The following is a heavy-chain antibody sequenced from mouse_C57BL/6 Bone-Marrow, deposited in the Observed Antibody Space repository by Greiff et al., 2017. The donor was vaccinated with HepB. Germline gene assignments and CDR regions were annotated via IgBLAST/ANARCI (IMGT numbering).Heavy chain of an antibody. V-gene: IGHV5-4*01. Sequence: EVQVVESGGGLVKPGGSLKLSCAASGFTFSSYAMSWVRQTPEKRLEWVATISDGGSYTYYPDNVKGRFTISRDNAKNNLYLQMSHLKSEDTAMYYCARDYLSYAMDYWGQGTSVTVSS. J-gene: IGHJ4*01. CDR3: ARDYLSYAMDY. D-gene: IGHD2-3*01. CDR1: GFTFSSYA. CDR2: ISDGGSYT.